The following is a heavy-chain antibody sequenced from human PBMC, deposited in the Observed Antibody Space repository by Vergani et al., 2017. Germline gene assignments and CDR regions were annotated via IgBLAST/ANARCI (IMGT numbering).Heavy chain of an antibody. J-gene: IGHJ6*02. D-gene: IGHD2-2*01. CDR1: GGTFSSYA. CDR3: AREEGAIVVVPAAMDYYYYGMDV. CDR2: IIPIFGTA. Sequence: QVQLVQSGAEVKKPGSSVKVSCKASGGTFSSYAISWVRQAPGQGLEWMGRIIPIFGTANYAQKFQGRVTITADESTSTAYMELSSLRSEDTAVYYCAREEGAIVVVPAAMDYYYYGMDVWGQGTTVTVSS. V-gene: IGHV1-69*13.